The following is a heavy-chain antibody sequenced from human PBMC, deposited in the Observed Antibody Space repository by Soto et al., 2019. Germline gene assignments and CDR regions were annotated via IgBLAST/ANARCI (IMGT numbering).Heavy chain of an antibody. CDR1: GYTFTGYA. CDR2: INAGNGNT. D-gene: IGHD6-25*01. Sequence: ASVKVSCKASGYTFTGYAMHWVRQAPGQRLEWMGWINAGNGNTKYSQKFQGRVTITRDTSASTAYMELSSLRSEDTAVYYCARAVAADADFDYWGQGTLVTVSS. J-gene: IGHJ4*02. V-gene: IGHV1-3*01. CDR3: ARAVAADADFDY.